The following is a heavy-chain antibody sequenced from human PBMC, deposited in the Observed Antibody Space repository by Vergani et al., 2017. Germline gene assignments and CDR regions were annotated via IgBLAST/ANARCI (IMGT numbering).Heavy chain of an antibody. CDR3: VRVDHIVVVTAEGPLFDL. V-gene: IGHV4-61*02. J-gene: IGHJ2*01. CDR1: GGSFSTGGQS. CDR2: IYTSGAT. D-gene: IGHD2-21*02. Sequence: QVQLQESGPGLVKPSQTLSLTCTVSGGSFSTGGQSWTWLRQSAGKGLEWIGRIYTSGATNYNPSLRSRAIMSVDASKKQFSLKFNSVTAADTATYYCVRVDHIVVVTAEGPLFDLWGRGTLVTVSS.